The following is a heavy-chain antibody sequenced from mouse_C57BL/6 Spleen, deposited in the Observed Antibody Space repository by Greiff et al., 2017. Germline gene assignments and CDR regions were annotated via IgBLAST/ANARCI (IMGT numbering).Heavy chain of an antibody. CDR1: GFTFSSYA. V-gene: IGHV5-9-1*02. J-gene: IGHJ3*01. Sequence: EVMLVESGEGLVKPGGSLKLSCAASGFTFSSYAMSWVRQTPEKRLEWVAYISSGGDYIYYADTVKGRFTISRDNARNTLYLQMSSLKSEDTAMYYCTRDHYGSSCFAYWGQGTLVTVSA. CDR3: TRDHYGSSCFAY. D-gene: IGHD1-1*01. CDR2: ISSGGDYI.